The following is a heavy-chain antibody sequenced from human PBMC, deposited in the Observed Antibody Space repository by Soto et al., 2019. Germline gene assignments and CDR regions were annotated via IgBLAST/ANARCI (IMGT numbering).Heavy chain of an antibody. J-gene: IGHJ4*02. Sequence: EVQLVESGGGLVKPGGSLRLSCAASGFTFSSYNTNWVRQAPGKGLEWVSSISSSSNYIYYADSVKGRFTISRDNAKNSLYLQMNSLGAEDTAVYYCASHPRDSSGYWYYFDYWGQGTLVTVSS. CDR1: GFTFSSYN. CDR2: ISSSSNYI. CDR3: ASHPRDSSGYWYYFDY. D-gene: IGHD3-22*01. V-gene: IGHV3-21*01.